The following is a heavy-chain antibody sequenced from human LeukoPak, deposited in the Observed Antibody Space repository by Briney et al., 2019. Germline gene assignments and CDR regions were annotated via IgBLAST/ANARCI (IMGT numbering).Heavy chain of an antibody. J-gene: IGHJ4*02. D-gene: IGHD4-4*01. Sequence: ASVKVSCKASGYTFTSYDINWVRQAAGQGLEWMGWMNPNSGNTGYAQKFQGRVTMTRNTSISTAYMELSSLRSEDTAVYYCARVLNSNYEVSATGYWGQGTLVTVSS. CDR1: GYTFTSYD. V-gene: IGHV1-8*01. CDR2: MNPNSGNT. CDR3: ARVLNSNYEVSATGY.